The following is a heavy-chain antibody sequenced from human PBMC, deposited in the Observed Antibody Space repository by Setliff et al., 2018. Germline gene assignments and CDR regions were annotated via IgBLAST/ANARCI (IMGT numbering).Heavy chain of an antibody. CDR1: GFSFSSYI. J-gene: IGHJ4*02. Sequence: GGSLRLSCAASGFSFSSYIINWVRQAPGKGLEWVSSISRSSNYISYADSVKGRFTISRDNAKNSLYLQMNSLRAEDTAVYYCARDWEQRGYYFDYWGQGTLVTVSS. CDR2: ISRSSNYI. D-gene: IGHD1-26*01. V-gene: IGHV3-21*01. CDR3: ARDWEQRGYYFDY.